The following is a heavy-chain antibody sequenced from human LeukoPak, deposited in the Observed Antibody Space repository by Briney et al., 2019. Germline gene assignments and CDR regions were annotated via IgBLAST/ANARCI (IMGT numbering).Heavy chain of an antibody. CDR1: GGTFSSYA. D-gene: IGHD6-13*01. J-gene: IGHJ3*02. Sequence: EASVKVSCKASGGTFSSYAISWVRQAPGQGLEWMGGIIPIFGTANYAQKFQGRVTMTRDTSISTAYMELSRLRSDDTAVYYCASGPFAYSSSWYAFDIWGQGTMVTVSS. CDR3: ASGPFAYSSSWYAFDI. V-gene: IGHV1-69*05. CDR2: IIPIFGTA.